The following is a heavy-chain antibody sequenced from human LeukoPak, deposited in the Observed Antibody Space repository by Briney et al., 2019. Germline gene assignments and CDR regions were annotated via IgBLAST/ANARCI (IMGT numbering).Heavy chain of an antibody. CDR3: ASTILYYDFWSGYYTYYFDY. V-gene: IGHV3-7*01. Sequence: GGSLRLSYAASGFTFSSYWMSWVRQAPGKGLEWVANIKQDGSEKYYVDSVKGRFTISRGNAKNSLYLQMNSLRAEDTAVYYCASTILYYDFWSGYYTYYFDYWGQGTLVTVSS. CDR1: GFTFSSYW. D-gene: IGHD3-3*01. J-gene: IGHJ4*02. CDR2: IKQDGSEK.